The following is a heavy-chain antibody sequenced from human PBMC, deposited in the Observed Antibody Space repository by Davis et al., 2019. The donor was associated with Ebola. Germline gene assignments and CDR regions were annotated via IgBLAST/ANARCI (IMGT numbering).Heavy chain of an antibody. CDR2: INPIFGTA. J-gene: IGHJ6*03. Sequence: SVKVSCKASGGTFSNYAISWVRQAPGQGLEWMGGINPIFGTANYAQRLQGRVTITADESTSTAYMELSSLRSEDTAVYYCAREGASTTGTPNHYYYYYMDVWGKGTTVTVSS. V-gene: IGHV1-69*13. D-gene: IGHD1-1*01. CDR1: GGTFSNYA. CDR3: AREGASTTGTPNHYYYYYMDV.